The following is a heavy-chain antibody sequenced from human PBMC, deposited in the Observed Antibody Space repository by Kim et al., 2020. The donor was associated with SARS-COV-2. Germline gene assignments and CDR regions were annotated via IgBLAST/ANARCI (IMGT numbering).Heavy chain of an antibody. J-gene: IGHJ5*02. Sequence: SETLSLTCTVSGGSISSYYWSWIRQPPGKGLEWIGYIYYSGSTNYNPSLKSRVTISVDTSKNQFSLKLSSVTAADTAVYYCARVGSIAAAGYRWFDPWGQGTLVTVSS. CDR2: IYYSGST. D-gene: IGHD6-13*01. CDR3: ARVGSIAAAGYRWFDP. CDR1: GGSISSYY. V-gene: IGHV4-59*01.